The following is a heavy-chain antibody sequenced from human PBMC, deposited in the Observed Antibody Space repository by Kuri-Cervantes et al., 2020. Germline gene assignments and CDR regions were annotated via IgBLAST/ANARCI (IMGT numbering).Heavy chain of an antibody. CDR2: MNPNNGKA. Sequence: ASVKVSCKASGYTFTSYDINWVRQAPGHGLEWVGWMNPNNGKAGSVQKLQDRVTMTRDTSISTAYMELSRLRSDDTAVYYCARDNRAAGNYFYYYMDVWGKGTTVTVSS. CDR1: GYTFTSYD. V-gene: IGHV1-8*02. J-gene: IGHJ6*03. D-gene: IGHD6-13*01. CDR3: ARDNRAAGNYFYYYMDV.